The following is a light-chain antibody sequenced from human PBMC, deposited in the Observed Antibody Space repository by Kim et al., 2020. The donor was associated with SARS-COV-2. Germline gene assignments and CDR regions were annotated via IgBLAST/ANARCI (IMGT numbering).Light chain of an antibody. CDR2: SAF. J-gene: IGKJ4*01. CDR1: QGINSN. Sequence: ASVGGTVTITCRASQGINSNLAWYQQRPGKAPNLLIYSAFTLHSGVPSRFSGSGSGTDFTLTITSLQPEDFATYHCQQHHSFPLTFGGGTKVDIK. CDR3: QQHHSFPLT. V-gene: IGKV1-9*01.